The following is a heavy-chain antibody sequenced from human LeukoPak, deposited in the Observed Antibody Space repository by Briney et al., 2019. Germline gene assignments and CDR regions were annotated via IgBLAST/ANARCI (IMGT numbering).Heavy chain of an antibody. Sequence: SETLSLTCAVYGGSFSGYYWSWIRQPPGKGLEWIGYIYYSGSTNYNPSLKSRVTISVDTSKNQFSLKLSSVTAADTAVYYCARVAAGNLDYWGQGTLVTVSS. CDR3: ARVAAGNLDY. V-gene: IGHV4-59*01. CDR1: GGSFSGYY. J-gene: IGHJ4*02. CDR2: IYYSGST. D-gene: IGHD6-13*01.